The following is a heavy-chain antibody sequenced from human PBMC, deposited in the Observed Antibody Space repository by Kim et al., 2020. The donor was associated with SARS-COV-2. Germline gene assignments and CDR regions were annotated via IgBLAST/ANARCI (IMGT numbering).Heavy chain of an antibody. J-gene: IGHJ4*02. D-gene: IGHD1-7*01. CDR1: GFTFSTFW. Sequence: RGSLRLSCAASGFTFSTFWMSWVRQAPGKGLEWVANIKYDGSEKYYVDSVRGRFTISRDNAKNSLYLQMNSLRVDDTAVYYCADNNNWNYANWGQGTLVT. CDR2: IKYDGSEK. V-gene: IGHV3-7*01. CDR3: ADNNNWNYAN.